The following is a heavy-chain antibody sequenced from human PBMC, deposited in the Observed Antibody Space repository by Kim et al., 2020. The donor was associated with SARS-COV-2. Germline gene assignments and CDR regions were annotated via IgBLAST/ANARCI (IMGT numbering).Heavy chain of an antibody. Sequence: GGSLRLSCAASGFTFSSYGMHWVRQAPGKGLEWVAVISYDGSNKYYADSVKGRFTISRDNSKNTLYLQMNSLRAEDTALYYCAQTIFDYWGQGTLVTVSS. J-gene: IGHJ4*02. V-gene: IGHV3-30*03. CDR3: AQTIFDY. CDR1: GFTFSSYG. CDR2: ISYDGSNK.